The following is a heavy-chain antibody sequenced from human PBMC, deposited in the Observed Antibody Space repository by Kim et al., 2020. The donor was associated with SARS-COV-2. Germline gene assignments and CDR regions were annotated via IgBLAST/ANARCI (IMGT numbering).Heavy chain of an antibody. D-gene: IGHD3-10*01. CDR1: GGSFSGYY. CDR3: ARGDGSGSFPFDAFYV. Sequence: SETLSLTCAVYGGSFSGYYWSWIRQPPGKGLEWIGEISHGGSTNYNPSLKSRVTISVDTSKNQFSLKLSPVTAADTAVYYCARGDGSGSFPFDAFYVWG. V-gene: IGHV4-34*01. J-gene: IGHJ3*01. CDR2: ISHGGST.